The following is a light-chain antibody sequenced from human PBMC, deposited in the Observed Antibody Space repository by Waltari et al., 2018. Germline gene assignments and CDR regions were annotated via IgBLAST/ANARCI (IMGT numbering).Light chain of an antibody. CDR1: RSNIGAGYD. CDR2: GNI. J-gene: IGLJ1*01. V-gene: IGLV1-40*01. CDR3: QSYDNSLTGYYV. Sequence: QPVLTQPPSVSAAPGQRVTISCTGSRSNIGAGYDVHWYQQFPGTAPKFLISGNINRPSGVPDRFSGSKSGTSASLVISGLQAEDEADYYCQSYDNSLTGYYVFGTGTKVTVL.